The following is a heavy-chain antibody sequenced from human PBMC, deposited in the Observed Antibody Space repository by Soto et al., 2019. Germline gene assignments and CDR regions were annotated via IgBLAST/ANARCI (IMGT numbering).Heavy chain of an antibody. CDR1: GFTFSHYP. Sequence: GSLRLSCAASGFTFSHYPMHWVRQAPGKGLEWVAVVSFDGSNKYYRDSVKGRFTISRDNSKNTLYLQMNSLRAEDTAVYYCAKCGDYDILTGYYRTVGMDVWGQGTTVTVSS. J-gene: IGHJ6*02. CDR3: AKCGDYDILTGYYRTVGMDV. D-gene: IGHD3-9*01. CDR2: VSFDGSNK. V-gene: IGHV3-33*06.